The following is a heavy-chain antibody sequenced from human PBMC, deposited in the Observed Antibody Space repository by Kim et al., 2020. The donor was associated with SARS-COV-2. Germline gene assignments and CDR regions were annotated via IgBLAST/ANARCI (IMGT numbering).Heavy chain of an antibody. V-gene: IGHV6-1*01. CDR3: ARGRDCMDV. CDR1: GDSVSSNSAA. Sequence: SQTLSLTCAISGDSVSSNSAAWNWIRQSPSSGLEWLGRTYYRFKWYNDYAVSVKSRITINPATSKNQFSLQLNSVTPEDTAVYYCARGRDCMDVWGQGTTVTVSS. CDR2: TYYRFKWYN. J-gene: IGHJ6*02.